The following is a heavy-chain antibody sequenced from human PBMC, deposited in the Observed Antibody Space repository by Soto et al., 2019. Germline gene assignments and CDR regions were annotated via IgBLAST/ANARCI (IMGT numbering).Heavy chain of an antibody. CDR3: ARREGSYYDFWSGYYVGSGHYYGMDV. V-gene: IGHV1-69*12. CDR1: GGTFSSYA. CDR2: IIPIFGTA. D-gene: IGHD3-3*01. J-gene: IGHJ6*02. Sequence: QVQLVQSGAEVKKPGSSVKVSCKASGGTFSSYAISWVRQAPGQGLEWMGGIIPIFGTANYAQKFQGRVTSTADEATSTAYMELSSLRSEDTAVYYCARREGSYYDFWSGYYVGSGHYYGMDVWGQGTTVTVSS.